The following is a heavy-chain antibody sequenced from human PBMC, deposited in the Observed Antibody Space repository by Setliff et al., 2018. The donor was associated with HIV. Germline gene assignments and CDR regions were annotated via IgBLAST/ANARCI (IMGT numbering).Heavy chain of an antibody. J-gene: IGHJ4*02. CDR1: GGSISSHY. D-gene: IGHD3-10*01. CDR2: IYHNGNT. V-gene: IGHV4-59*11. Sequence: SETLSLTCTVSGGSISSHYWSWIRQPPGKGLEWIGTIYHNGNTNYNPSLKSRVTISVDTSKNQFSLRLSSVTAAETAVYYCARNRVPSSLWGQGTLVTVSS. CDR3: ARNRVPSSL.